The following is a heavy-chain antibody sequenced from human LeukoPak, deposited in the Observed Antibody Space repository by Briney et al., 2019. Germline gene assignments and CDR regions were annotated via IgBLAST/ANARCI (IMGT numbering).Heavy chain of an antibody. CDR3: AKGGGGYSYYYMDV. CDR2: ISWNSGSI. J-gene: IGHJ6*03. CDR1: GFTFDDYA. V-gene: IGHV3-9*03. Sequence: GRSLRLSCAASGFTFDDYAMHWVRQAPGKGLEWVSGISWNSGSIGYADSVKGRFTISRDNAKNSLYLQMKSLRAEDMALYYCAKGGGGYSYYYMDVWGKGTTVTVSS. D-gene: IGHD3-10*01.